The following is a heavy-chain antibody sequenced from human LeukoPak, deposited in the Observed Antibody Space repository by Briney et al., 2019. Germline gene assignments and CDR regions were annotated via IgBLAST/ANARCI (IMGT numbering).Heavy chain of an antibody. D-gene: IGHD2-15*01. CDR2: IIPLTGVV. J-gene: IGHJ4*02. V-gene: IGHV1-69*04. Sequence: WASVKVSCKTSADIFSSYAINWVRQAPGQGLEWMGRIIPLTGVVNYGQKLQTRVTISADKSTSTAYTEASSLRFEDTAVYFCARERRCSAGSCYAADLDSWGQGTLVTVSS. CDR3: ARERRCSAGSCYAADLDS. CDR1: ADIFSSYA.